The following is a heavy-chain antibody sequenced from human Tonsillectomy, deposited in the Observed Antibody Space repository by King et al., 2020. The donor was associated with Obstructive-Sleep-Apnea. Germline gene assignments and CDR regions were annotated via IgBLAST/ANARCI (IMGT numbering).Heavy chain of an antibody. D-gene: IGHD4-17*01. Sequence: VQLQQWGAGLLKPSETLSLTCAVSGGSFSGFSWSWIRQPPGKGLEWIGDINDSVSTNYAPSLKSRVTISINTSKNQFSLKLSSVTAADTAVYYCGRNDYGDYGALDWGQGTLVTVAS. V-gene: IGHV4-34*01. J-gene: IGHJ4*02. CDR2: INDSVST. CDR3: GRNDYGDYGALD. CDR1: GGSFSGFS.